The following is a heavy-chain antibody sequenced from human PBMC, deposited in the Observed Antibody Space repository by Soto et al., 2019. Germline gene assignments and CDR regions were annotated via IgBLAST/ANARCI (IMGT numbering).Heavy chain of an antibody. CDR1: GGSISSGDYY. Sequence: PSETLSLTCTVSGGSISSGDYYWSWIRQPPGKGLEWIGYIYYSGSTYYNPSLKSRVTISVDTSKNQFSLKLSSVTAADTAVYYCAREHQTYYDYVWGSYRYFDYWGQGTLVTVSS. J-gene: IGHJ4*02. CDR3: AREHQTYYDYVWGSYRYFDY. CDR2: IYYSGST. V-gene: IGHV4-30-4*01. D-gene: IGHD3-16*02.